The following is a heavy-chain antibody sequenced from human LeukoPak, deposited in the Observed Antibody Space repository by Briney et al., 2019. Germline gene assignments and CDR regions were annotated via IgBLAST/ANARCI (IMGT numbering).Heavy chain of an antibody. CDR2: IIPIFGTA. Sequence: GSSVKVSCKASGGTFSSYAISWVRQAPGQGLEWMGGIIPIFGTANYAQKFQGRVTITADKSTSTAYMELSSLRSEDTAVYYCARGQHPSYSSGWYYFGPAETYFDYWGQGTLVTVSS. J-gene: IGHJ4*02. D-gene: IGHD6-19*01. CDR3: ARGQHPSYSSGWYYFGPAETYFDY. V-gene: IGHV1-69*06. CDR1: GGTFSSYA.